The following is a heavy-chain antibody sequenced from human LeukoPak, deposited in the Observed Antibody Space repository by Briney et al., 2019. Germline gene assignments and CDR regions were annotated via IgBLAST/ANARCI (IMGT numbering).Heavy chain of an antibody. CDR2: IDPNSGGT. V-gene: IGHV1-2*02. Sequence: ASAKVSCKASGYTFTGYYMHWVRQAPGQGLEWMGWIDPNSGGTNYAQKFQGRVTMTRDTSISTAYMELSRLRSDDTAVYYCARGPSTTIFGVVIIVPDFDYWGQGTLVTVSS. D-gene: IGHD3-3*01. CDR3: ARGPSTTIFGVVIIVPDFDY. CDR1: GYTFTGYY. J-gene: IGHJ4*02.